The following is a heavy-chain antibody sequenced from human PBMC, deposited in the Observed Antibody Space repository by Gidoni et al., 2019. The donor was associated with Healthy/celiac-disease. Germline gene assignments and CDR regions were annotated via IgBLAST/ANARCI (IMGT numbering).Heavy chain of an antibody. Sequence: QLKLQASGPGLVKPSENLSPTCTVSGGSIRSSSYYWGWILQPPGKGLEWIGSIFYSGSTYYNPSLKSRVTISVDTSKNQFSLKLSSVTAADTAVYYCARHVKGIAVAGIYYFDYWGQGTLVTVSS. CDR1: GGSIRSSSYY. CDR3: ARHVKGIAVAGIYYFDY. CDR2: IFYSGST. J-gene: IGHJ4*02. V-gene: IGHV4-39*01. D-gene: IGHD6-19*01.